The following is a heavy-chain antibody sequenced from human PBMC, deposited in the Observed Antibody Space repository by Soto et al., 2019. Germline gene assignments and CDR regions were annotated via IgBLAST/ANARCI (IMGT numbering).Heavy chain of an antibody. CDR3: ARDVFMVRGPGYFDY. CDR2: ISSSSSYI. CDR1: GFTFSSYS. Sequence: EVQLVESGGGLVKPGGSLRLSCAASGFTFSSYSMNWVRQAPGKGLEWVSSISSSSSYIYYADSVKGRFTISRDNAKNSLYLQMNSLRAEDTAVYYCARDVFMVRGPGYFDYWGQGTLVTVSS. J-gene: IGHJ4*02. V-gene: IGHV3-21*01. D-gene: IGHD3-10*01.